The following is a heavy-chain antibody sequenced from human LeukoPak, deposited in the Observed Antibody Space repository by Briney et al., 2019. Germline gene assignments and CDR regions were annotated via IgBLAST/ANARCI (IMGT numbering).Heavy chain of an antibody. Sequence: SQTLSLTCAISGDSVSRNSAAWIWIRQSPSKGLEWLGRTYYRSKWYNDYAVSVKSRIAINPDTSKNQFSLQLNSVTPEDTAVYYCAKDSSSGRSIPNTNWFDPWGQGTLVTVSS. CDR3: AKDSSSGRSIPNTNWFDP. CDR2: TYYRSKWYN. D-gene: IGHD6-19*01. V-gene: IGHV6-1*01. J-gene: IGHJ5*02. CDR1: GDSVSRNSAA.